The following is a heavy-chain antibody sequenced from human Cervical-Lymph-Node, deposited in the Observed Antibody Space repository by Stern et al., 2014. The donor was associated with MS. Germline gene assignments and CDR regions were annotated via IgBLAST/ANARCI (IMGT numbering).Heavy chain of an antibody. Sequence: EVHLVESGGGLVQPGGSLRLSCAASGFTFSTYAFSWVRQAPGKGLGWVSSISDRGVYTYYADSVKGRFTISRDNSKSMLYLEMQSLRAEDTAVYHCAKDLGRGVVVVPLYGLDVWGQGTTVTVSS. D-gene: IGHD2-2*01. V-gene: IGHV3-23*04. J-gene: IGHJ6*02. CDR1: GFTFSTYA. CDR2: ISDRGVYT. CDR3: AKDLGRGVVVVPLYGLDV.